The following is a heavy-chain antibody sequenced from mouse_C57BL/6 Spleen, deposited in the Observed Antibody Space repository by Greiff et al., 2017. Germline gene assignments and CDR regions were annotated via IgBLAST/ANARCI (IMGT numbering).Heavy chain of an antibody. J-gene: IGHJ4*01. Sequence: QVQLQQPGAELVKPGASVKLSCKASGYTFTSYWMQWVKQRPGQGLEWIGEIDPSDSYTNYNQKFKGKATLTVDTSSSTASMQLSSLTSEDSAVYYCARPGLAAMDYWGQGTSVTVSS. CDR1: GYTFTSYW. CDR2: IDPSDSYT. V-gene: IGHV1-50*01. CDR3: ARPGLAAMDY.